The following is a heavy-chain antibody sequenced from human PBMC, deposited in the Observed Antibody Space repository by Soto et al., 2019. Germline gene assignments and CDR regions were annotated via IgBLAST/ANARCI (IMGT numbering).Heavy chain of an antibody. CDR1: GFTFSSYA. CDR2: ISSNGGST. V-gene: IGHV3-64*01. Sequence: EVQLVESGGGLVQPGGSLRLSCAASGFTFSSYAMHWVRQAPGKGLEYVSAISSNGGSTYYANSVKGRFTISRDNSKNTLYLQMGSLRAEDMAVYYCARGPAAAGNHYFDYWGQGTLVTVS. D-gene: IGHD6-13*01. CDR3: ARGPAAAGNHYFDY. J-gene: IGHJ4*02.